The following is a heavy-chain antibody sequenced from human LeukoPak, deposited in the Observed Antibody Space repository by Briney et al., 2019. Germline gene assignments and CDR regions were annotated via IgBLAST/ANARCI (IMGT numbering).Heavy chain of an antibody. CDR3: ARARFYDYGDGNYFDY. CDR2: ISSSSSYI. D-gene: IGHD4-17*01. J-gene: IGHJ4*02. Sequence: GGSLRLSCAASGFTFSSYSMNWVRQAPGKGLEWVSSISSSSSYIYYADSMKGRFTISRDNAKNSLYLQMNSLRAEDTAVYYCARARFYDYGDGNYFDYWGQGTLVTVSS. V-gene: IGHV3-21*01. CDR1: GFTFSSYS.